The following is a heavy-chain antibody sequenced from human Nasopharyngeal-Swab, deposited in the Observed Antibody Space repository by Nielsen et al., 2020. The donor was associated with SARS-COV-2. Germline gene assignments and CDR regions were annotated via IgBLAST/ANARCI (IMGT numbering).Heavy chain of an antibody. D-gene: IGHD6-13*01. Sequence: ASVKVSCKASGYTFTSYDINWVRQATGQGLEWMGWMNPNSGNTGYAQKFQGRVTMTRNTSISTAYMELSSLRSEDTAVYYCARQVIRYPQYSSSWYYYYYGMDVWGQGTTVTVSS. V-gene: IGHV1-8*01. CDR3: ARQVIRYPQYSSSWYYYYYGMDV. CDR2: MNPNSGNT. CDR1: GYTFTSYD. J-gene: IGHJ6*02.